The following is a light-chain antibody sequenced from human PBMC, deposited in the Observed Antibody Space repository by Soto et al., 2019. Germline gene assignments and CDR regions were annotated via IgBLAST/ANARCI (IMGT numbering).Light chain of an antibody. CDR1: QSVSSN. Sequence: EIVMTQSPATLSVSPGERATLSCRASQSVSSNLAWYQQKPGQAPRLLIYGASTRATGIPARFSGSGSGTEFTLTISSLQSEYFAVYYCQQYNNWLINFGQGTRLEIK. CDR3: QQYNNWLIN. V-gene: IGKV3-15*01. J-gene: IGKJ5*01. CDR2: GAS.